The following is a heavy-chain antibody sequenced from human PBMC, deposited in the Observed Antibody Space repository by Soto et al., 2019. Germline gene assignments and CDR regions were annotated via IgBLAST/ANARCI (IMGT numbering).Heavy chain of an antibody. CDR3: AKLRYFDWSSYNWFEY. CDR1: GFTFSSYA. D-gene: IGHD3-9*01. CDR2: ISGSGATT. Sequence: GGSLSLSCSASGFTFSSYAMTWVRQAPGKRLEWVSGISGSGATTSYADSVKGRFTVSRDNSKNTLYLQMNSLRVEDTAVYYCAKLRYFDWSSYNWFEYWGQGTPVTVS. V-gene: IGHV3-23*01. J-gene: IGHJ5*01.